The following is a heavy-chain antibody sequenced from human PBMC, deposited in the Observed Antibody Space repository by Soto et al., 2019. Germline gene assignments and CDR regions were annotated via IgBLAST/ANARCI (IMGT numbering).Heavy chain of an antibody. CDR2: VKSKNDGGTT. D-gene: IGHD2-21*01. CDR3: PTDSYIPPITVRLDY. J-gene: IGHJ4*01. V-gene: IGHV3-15*07. CDR1: GLTIIDVW. Sequence: GGLNRVSNAASGLTIIDVWVSWIRKTQGRGLEWVGRVKSKNDGGTTDFAAPGKGRFAISRADSKNMVYLEMTSLQTEDTAMFYCPTDSYIPPITVRLDYWGHGPLVPVSP.